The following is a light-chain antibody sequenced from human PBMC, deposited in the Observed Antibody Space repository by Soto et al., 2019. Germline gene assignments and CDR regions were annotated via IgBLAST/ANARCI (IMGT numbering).Light chain of an antibody. CDR2: DVS. CDR1: SSDIGGHNY. J-gene: IGLJ1*01. Sequence: QSALTQPASVSGSPGQSITISCTGTSSDIGGHNYVSWYQQHPGKAPKLMIFDVSSRPSGVSNRFSGSKSGNTASLTISGLQADDEADYYCSSYATSGTPYVFATGTKLTVL. CDR3: SSYATSGTPYV. V-gene: IGLV2-14*01.